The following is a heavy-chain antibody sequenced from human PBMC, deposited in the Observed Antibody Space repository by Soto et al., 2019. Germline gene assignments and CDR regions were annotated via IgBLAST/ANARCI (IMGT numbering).Heavy chain of an antibody. CDR2: ISYDGGNE. CDR1: GFTFSSYG. Sequence: VGSLRLSGAGSGFTFSSYGIHWVRQARGKGLEWVALISYDGGNEKYTESVKDRFTISRDDSHNVAYLQMSSLRTEDTAMYYCAKDRYSGTYPTDFDYWGQGSLVTVSS. J-gene: IGHJ4*02. V-gene: IGHV3-30*18. CDR3: AKDRYSGTYPTDFDY. D-gene: IGHD1-26*01.